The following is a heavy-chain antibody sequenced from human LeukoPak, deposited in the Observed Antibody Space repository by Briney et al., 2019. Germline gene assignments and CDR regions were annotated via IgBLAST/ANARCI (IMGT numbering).Heavy chain of an antibody. CDR3: ASRDYSAWFDP. J-gene: IGHJ5*02. Sequence: SDPLSLPCSVSGGSISSSSDYWPSVRQPPAEGLEWIGSVYYTGSIRYNTSLKSRVTISVDLSMHHHFLAQTPVTAADTAFYYCASRDYSAWFDPWGQGILVTVSP. V-gene: IGHV4-39*01. CDR1: GGSISSSSDY. D-gene: IGHD2-21*01. CDR2: VYYTGSI.